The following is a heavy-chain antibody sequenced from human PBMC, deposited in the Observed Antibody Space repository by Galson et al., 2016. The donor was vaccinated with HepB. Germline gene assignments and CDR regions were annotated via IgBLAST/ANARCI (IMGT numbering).Heavy chain of an antibody. CDR2: ISGSGGST. CDR1: GFTFSSYA. J-gene: IGHJ4*02. D-gene: IGHD3-9*01. CDR3: ATKPSYYDFLTGYYMGGYFVY. V-gene: IGHV3-23*01. Sequence: SLRLSCAASGFTFSSYAMSWVRQAPGKGLEWVSAISGSGGSTYYADSVKGRFTISRDNSKNTLFLQMNSLRAEDTAVYYCATKPSYYDFLTGYYMGGYFVYWGQGTLVTVSS.